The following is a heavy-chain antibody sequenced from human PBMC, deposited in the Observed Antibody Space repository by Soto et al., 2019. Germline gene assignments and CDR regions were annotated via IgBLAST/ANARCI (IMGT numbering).Heavy chain of an antibody. CDR2: ISYDGSNK. Sequence: GGSLRLSCAASGFTFSSYGMHWVRQAPGKGLEWVTVISYDGSNKYYADSVKGRFTISRDNSKNTLYLRMNSLRAEDTAVYYCAKGHSYGYFSYYYYGMDVWGQGTTVTVSS. V-gene: IGHV3-30*18. CDR1: GFTFSSYG. CDR3: AKGHSYGYFSYYYYGMDV. D-gene: IGHD5-18*01. J-gene: IGHJ6*02.